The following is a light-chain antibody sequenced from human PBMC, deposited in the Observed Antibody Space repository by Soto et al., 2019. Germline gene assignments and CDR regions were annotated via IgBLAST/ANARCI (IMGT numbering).Light chain of an antibody. J-gene: IGKJ2*01. CDR3: QQYNSYPYS. CDR1: QSISSW. V-gene: IGKV1-5*01. CDR2: DAS. Sequence: DIQMTQSPSTLSASVGDRVTITCRASQSISSWLAWYQQKPGKAPKLLIYDASSLESGVPSRYSGSGSGTEFTLTISSLQPGGFPTSYCQQYNSYPYSFGQGTKLEIK.